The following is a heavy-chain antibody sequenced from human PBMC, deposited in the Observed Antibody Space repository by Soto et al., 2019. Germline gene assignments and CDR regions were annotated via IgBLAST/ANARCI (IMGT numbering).Heavy chain of an antibody. J-gene: IGHJ4*02. CDR1: GFTFSSYW. CDR2: MNSDGFST. CDR3: ASGNYEY. V-gene: IGHV3-74*01. D-gene: IGHD1-26*01. Sequence: EVQLVESGGGLVQPGGSLRLSCAASGFTFSSYWMHWVRQAPGKGLVWVSSMNSDGFSTSYADSVKGRFTISRDFATNTPDPQMNRLIAEDTAVYFCASGNYEYWGQGTLVIVSS.